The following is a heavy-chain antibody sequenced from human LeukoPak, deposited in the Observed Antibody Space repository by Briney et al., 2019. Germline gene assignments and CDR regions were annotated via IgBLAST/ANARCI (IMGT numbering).Heavy chain of an antibody. V-gene: IGHV3-33*01. J-gene: IGHJ3*02. D-gene: IGHD3-9*01. CDR2: IWYDGSNK. CDR3: ARDTKYYDILTGYYTGYDAFDI. Sequence: GGSLRLSCAASGFTFSSYGMHWVRQAPGKGLEWVAVIWYDGSNKYYADSVKGRFTISRDNSKNTLYLQMNSLRAEDTAVYYCARDTKYYDILTGYYTGYDAFDIWGQGTMVTVSS. CDR1: GFTFSSYG.